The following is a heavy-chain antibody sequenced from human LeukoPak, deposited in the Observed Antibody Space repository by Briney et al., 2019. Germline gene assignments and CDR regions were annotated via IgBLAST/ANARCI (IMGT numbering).Heavy chain of an antibody. CDR2: TYYRSKWYN. CDR1: GDSVSSNSAA. CDR3: AREWHSSSWYGPDEKSLFDY. D-gene: IGHD6-13*01. J-gene: IGHJ4*02. V-gene: IGHV6-1*01. Sequence: PSQTLSLTCAISGDSVSSNSAAWNWIRQSPSRGLEWLGRTYYRSKWYNDYAVSVKSRITINPDTSKNQFSLQLNSVTPEDTAVYYCAREWHSSSWYGPDEKSLFDYWGQGTLVTVSS.